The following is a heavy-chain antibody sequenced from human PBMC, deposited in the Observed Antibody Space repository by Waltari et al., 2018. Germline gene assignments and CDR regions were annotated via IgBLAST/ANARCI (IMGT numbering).Heavy chain of an antibody. CDR3: ARSAYGSGSYSFDY. CDR2: ISYRGSH. Sequence: HVQLQVSGPGLVTPSVTLSLTCSGSGGSISSYSWSWIRQPPVKGLEWIGYISYRGSHNYNPSLKSRVTISVDTSKNQFSLKLSSVTAADTAVYYCARSAYGSGSYSFDYWGQGTLVTVSS. J-gene: IGHJ4*02. V-gene: IGHV4-59*01. CDR1: GGSISSYS. D-gene: IGHD3-10*01.